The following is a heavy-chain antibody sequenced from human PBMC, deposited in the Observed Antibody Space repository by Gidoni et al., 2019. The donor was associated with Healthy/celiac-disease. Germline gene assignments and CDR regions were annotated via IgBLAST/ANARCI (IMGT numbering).Heavy chain of an antibody. CDR3: ARDGGSPSWALDY. D-gene: IGHD2-15*01. Sequence: QVQLVESGGGVVQPGRSLRLSCAASGFPFSSYGMHWVRQAPGKGLEWVAVISYDGSNKYYADSVKGRFTISRDNSKNTLYLQMNSLRAEDTAVYYCARDGGSPSWALDYWGQGTLVTVSS. V-gene: IGHV3-30*03. J-gene: IGHJ4*02. CDR2: ISYDGSNK. CDR1: GFPFSSYG.